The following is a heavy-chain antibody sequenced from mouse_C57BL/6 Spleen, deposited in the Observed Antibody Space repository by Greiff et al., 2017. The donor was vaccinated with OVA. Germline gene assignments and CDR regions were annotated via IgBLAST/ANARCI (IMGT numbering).Heavy chain of an antibody. CDR2: ISYDGSN. CDR1: GYSITSGYY. V-gene: IGHV3-6*01. D-gene: IGHD2-4*01. J-gene: IGHJ2*01. CDR3: AKERYDCENY. Sequence: VQLKESGPGLVKPSQSLSLTCSVTGYSITSGYYWNWIRQFPGNILEWMGYISYDGSNNYNPSLKNRISITRDTSKNQLFLKLNSVSTDTTATYSSAKERYDCENYWGQGTTLTVSS.